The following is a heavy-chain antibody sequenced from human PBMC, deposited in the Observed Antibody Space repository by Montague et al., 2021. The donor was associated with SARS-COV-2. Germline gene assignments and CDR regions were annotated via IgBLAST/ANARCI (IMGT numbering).Heavy chain of an antibody. Sequence: SETLSLTCTVSGASVASGNFYWSWIRQPPGKGPEWIGYMYYTGHTNYNPSLESRVTMPVDPSKNQFSLTLTSVTAADTAVYYCARSRANVPSRPGFVYWGQGALVTVSS. CDR3: ARSRANVPSRPGFVY. D-gene: IGHD6-6*01. CDR1: GASVASGNFY. CDR2: MYYTGHT. J-gene: IGHJ4*02. V-gene: IGHV4-61*01.